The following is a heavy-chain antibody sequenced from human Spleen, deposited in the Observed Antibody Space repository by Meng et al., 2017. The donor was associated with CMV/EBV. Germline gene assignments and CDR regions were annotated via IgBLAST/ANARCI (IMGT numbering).Heavy chain of an antibody. J-gene: IGHJ4*02. D-gene: IGHD6-19*01. CDR1: GFTFSSYS. V-gene: IGHV3-21*01. Sequence: ETLSLTCAASGFTFSSYSMNWVRQAPGKGLEWVSSISSGSDYIYYADSLKGRFTISRDNAKKSLYLQMNSLRAEDTAAYYCARDRLGIHDYWGQGTLVTVSS. CDR3: ARDRLGIHDY. CDR2: ISSGSDYI.